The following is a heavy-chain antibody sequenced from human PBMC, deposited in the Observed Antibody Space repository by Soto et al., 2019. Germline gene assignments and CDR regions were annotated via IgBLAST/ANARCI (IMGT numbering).Heavy chain of an antibody. D-gene: IGHD3-10*01. CDR2: ISSSGGST. CDR3: AKGGGDYGSGGYPFWY. V-gene: IGHV3-23*01. CDR1: GFTFSSYA. J-gene: IGHJ4*02. Sequence: EVQLLESGGGLVQPGGSLRLSCAASGFTFSSYAMSWVRQAPGKGLEWVSGISSSGGSTYYADSVKGRFTISRDNYKHRLYLPMNSLRAEYTLVYYCAKGGGDYGSGGYPFWYWGQGTLVTVCS.